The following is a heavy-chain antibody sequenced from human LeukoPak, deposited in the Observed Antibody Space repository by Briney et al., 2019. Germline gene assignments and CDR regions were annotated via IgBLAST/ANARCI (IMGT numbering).Heavy chain of an antibody. V-gene: IGHV1-18*01. D-gene: IGHD3-10*01. Sequence: GASVKVSCKASGYTFTSYGISWVRQAPGQGLEWMGWISAYNGNTNYAQKLQGRVTMTTDTSTSTAYMELRSLRSDDTAVYYCATTLWFGDPLAFDIWDQGTMVTVSS. CDR1: GYTFTSYG. CDR3: ATTLWFGDPLAFDI. J-gene: IGHJ3*02. CDR2: ISAYNGNT.